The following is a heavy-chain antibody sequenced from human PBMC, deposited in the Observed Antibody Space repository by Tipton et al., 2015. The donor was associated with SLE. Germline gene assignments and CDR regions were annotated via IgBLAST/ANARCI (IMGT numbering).Heavy chain of an antibody. V-gene: IGHV4-39*07. D-gene: IGHD5-18*01. CDR3: ARTAGRSVKLWYFDL. Sequence: LRLSCIVSGGSITTRSYYWGWIRQPPGKGLEWIASISYSGATYYNPSLKSRVTMSIDTSKNQFSLKLSSVTDVDTAVYYCARTAGRSVKLWYFDLWGRGTLVTVSS. CDR2: ISYSGAT. J-gene: IGHJ2*01. CDR1: GGSITTRSYY.